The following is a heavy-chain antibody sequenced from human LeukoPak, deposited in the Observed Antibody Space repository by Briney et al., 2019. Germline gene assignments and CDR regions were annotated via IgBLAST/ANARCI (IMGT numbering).Heavy chain of an antibody. V-gene: IGHV4-59*01. CDR3: ARSRNYDSTGYNPTYYFDS. Sequence: SETLSLICTASGGSIIGSYWTWIRQSPGGGLEYIGYIYNTVDVNYSPSLKSRVTISIDMSRSQFSLRLKSVTAADTAIYYCARSRNYDSTGYNPTYYFDSWGQGALVTVSS. CDR1: GGSIIGSY. CDR2: IYNTVDV. D-gene: IGHD3-22*01. J-gene: IGHJ4*02.